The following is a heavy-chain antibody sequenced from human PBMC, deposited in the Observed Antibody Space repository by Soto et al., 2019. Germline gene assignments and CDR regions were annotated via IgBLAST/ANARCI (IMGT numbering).Heavy chain of an antibody. J-gene: IGHJ5*02. CDR1: GGTFSSYA. D-gene: IGHD3-10*01. V-gene: IGHV1-69*06. Sequence: QVQLVQSGAEVKKPGSSVKVSCKASGGTFSSYAISWVRQAPGQGLEWMGGIIPIFGTADYAQEFQGRVTITADKPTSTAYMELSSLRSEDTAVYYCARDLLWFGSRGGFDPWGQGTLVTVSS. CDR3: ARDLLWFGSRGGFDP. CDR2: IIPIFGTA.